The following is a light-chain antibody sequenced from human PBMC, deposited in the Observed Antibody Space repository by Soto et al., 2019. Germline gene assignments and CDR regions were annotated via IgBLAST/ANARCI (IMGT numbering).Light chain of an antibody. V-gene: IGLV1-40*01. CDR2: GNS. J-gene: IGLJ2*01. CDR1: SSNIGAGYG. CDR3: QSYDISLSVV. Sequence: QSVLTQPPSVSGAPGQRVTISCTGSSSNIGAGYGVHWYQQLPGTAPKLLIYGNSNRPSGVPDRFSGSKSGTSASLASTGLQAEDEADYYCQSYDISLSVVFGGGTKVTVL.